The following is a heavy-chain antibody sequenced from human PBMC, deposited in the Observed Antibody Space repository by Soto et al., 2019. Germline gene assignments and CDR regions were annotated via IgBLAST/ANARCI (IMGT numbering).Heavy chain of an antibody. CDR3: ARDGREASGMDV. D-gene: IGHD1-26*01. CDR2: IYYRGST. J-gene: IGHJ6*02. V-gene: IGHV4-59*11. Sequence: SETLSLTCTVSGGSISSHYWSWVRQVPGKGLEWIGHIYYRGSTSYNPSLRSRSTISVDTSNKQFSLKLNSVTTADTAVSYCARDGREASGMDVWGQGTKVTVYS. CDR1: GGSISSHY.